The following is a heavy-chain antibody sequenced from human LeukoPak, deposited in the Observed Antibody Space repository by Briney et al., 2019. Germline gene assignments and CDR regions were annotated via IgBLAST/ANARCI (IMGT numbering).Heavy chain of an antibody. Sequence: SETLSLTCTVSGDSISGFYWSWIRQPAGKGLKWIGRISTSGSTNSNPSLKSRVTMSVDRSTNEFSLTVRSVTAADTALYYCARGLPSYGDYVDYYFYMDVWGKGTTVTVSS. V-gene: IGHV4-4*07. CDR2: ISTSGST. CDR3: ARGLPSYGDYVDYYFYMDV. J-gene: IGHJ6*03. D-gene: IGHD4-17*01. CDR1: GDSISGFY.